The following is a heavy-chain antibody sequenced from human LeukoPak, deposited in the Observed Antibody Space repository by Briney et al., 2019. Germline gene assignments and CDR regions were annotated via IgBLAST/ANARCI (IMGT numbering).Heavy chain of an antibody. CDR2: ISPDGNLE. CDR3: AKINNNDDY. V-gene: IGHV3-30*18. J-gene: IGHJ4*01. D-gene: IGHD1/OR15-1a*01. CDR1: GFTFTTFG. Sequence: GGSLRLSCAASGFTFTTFGIHWVRQAPGKGLEWVAAISPDGNLEYYTDSVQGRFTVSRDNSKNMIYLQMNSLRGEDSALYYCAKINNNDDYWGHGPRVPVSS.